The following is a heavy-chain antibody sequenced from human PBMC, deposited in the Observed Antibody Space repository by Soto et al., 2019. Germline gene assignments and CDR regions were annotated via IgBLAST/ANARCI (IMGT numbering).Heavy chain of an antibody. CDR3: AREASAVISLDY. CDR2: FNPNSGDT. Sequence: AAVKVSCKASGYTFTAYSMHWVRQAPGQGLEWVGWFNPNSGDTIYAQKFQGRVTLTRDTSIGTAYMELYSLTSDDTAVYYCAREASAVISLDYWGQGTLVTVSS. D-gene: IGHD6-19*01. CDR1: GYTFTAYS. J-gene: IGHJ4*02. V-gene: IGHV1-2*02.